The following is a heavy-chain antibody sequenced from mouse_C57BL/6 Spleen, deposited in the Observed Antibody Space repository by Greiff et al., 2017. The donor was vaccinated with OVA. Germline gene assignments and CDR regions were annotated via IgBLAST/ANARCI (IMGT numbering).Heavy chain of an antibody. J-gene: IGHJ2*01. D-gene: IGHD2-1*01. CDR3: ARDYGNSYYFDY. V-gene: IGHV1-66*01. Sequence: QVQLKESGPELVKPGASVKISCKASGYSFTSYYIHWVKQRPGQGLEWIGWIYPGRGNTQYNEKFKGKATLTADTSSSTAYMQLSSLTSEDSAVYYCARDYGNSYYFDYWGQGTTLTVSS. CDR2: IYPGRGNT. CDR1: GYSFTSYY.